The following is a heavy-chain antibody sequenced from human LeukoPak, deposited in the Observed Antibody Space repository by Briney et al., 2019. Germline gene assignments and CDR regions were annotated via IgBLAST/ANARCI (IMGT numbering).Heavy chain of an antibody. CDR2: INHSGSA. CDR3: ATSGGPLNWFDP. Sequence: SETLSLTCAVYGGSFSGYYWGWIRQSPGKGLEWIGEINHSGSASYNPSLKSRVTISIDTSKNQFSLKLSSVTAADTAVYYCATSGGPLNWFDPWGQGTLATVS. J-gene: IGHJ5*02. V-gene: IGHV4-34*01. CDR1: GGSFSGYY.